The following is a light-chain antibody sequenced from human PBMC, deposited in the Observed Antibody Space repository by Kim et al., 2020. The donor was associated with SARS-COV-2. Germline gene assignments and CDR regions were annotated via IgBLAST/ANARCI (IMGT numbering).Light chain of an antibody. V-gene: IGKV3-15*01. Sequence: EIVMTQSPATLSVSPGERATFSCRASQSVGTNLAWYQQRPGQSPRLLFYGASTRATGVPARFSASGSETEFTLTISGLQSEDFAIYYCHQHQDLPREGFGQGTKVDIK. CDR3: HQHQDLPREG. J-gene: IGKJ1*01. CDR1: QSVGTN. CDR2: GAS.